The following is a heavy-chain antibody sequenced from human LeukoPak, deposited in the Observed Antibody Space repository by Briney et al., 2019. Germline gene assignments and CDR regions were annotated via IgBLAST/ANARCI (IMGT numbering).Heavy chain of an antibody. V-gene: IGHV1-46*01. J-gene: IGHJ4*02. CDR3: ARAQRRAVDY. CDR2: INPSGGST. D-gene: IGHD6-25*01. Sequence: ASARVSCKASGYTFTSYYMHWVRQAPGQGLEWMGIINPSGGSTSYAQKFQGRVTMTRDTSTSTVYMELSSLRSEDTAVYYCARAQRRAVDYRGQGTPVTVSS. CDR1: GYTFTSYY.